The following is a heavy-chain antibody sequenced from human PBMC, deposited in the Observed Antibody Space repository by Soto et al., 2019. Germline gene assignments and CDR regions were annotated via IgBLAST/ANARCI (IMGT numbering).Heavy chain of an antibody. CDR1: GFSLSTSGMC. CDR2: IDWDDDK. V-gene: IGHV2-70*11. Sequence: SGPTLVNPTQTFTLTCTFSGFSLSTSGMCVSWIRQPPGKALEWLARIDWDDDKYYSTSLKTRLTISKDTSKNQVVLTMTNMDPVDTATYYCARICWGYCSGGSCYSDFDYWGQGTLVTVSS. D-gene: IGHD2-15*01. CDR3: ARICWGYCSGGSCYSDFDY. J-gene: IGHJ4*02.